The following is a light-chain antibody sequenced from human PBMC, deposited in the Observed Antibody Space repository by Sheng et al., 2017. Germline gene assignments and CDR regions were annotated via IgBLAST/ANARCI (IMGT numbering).Light chain of an antibody. V-gene: IGKV1-33*01. CDR3: LQDHNLLT. Sequence: DIQMTQSPSSLSASVGDRVTITCQASQDISNYLNWYQQKPGKAPKLLIYDASNLETGVPSRFSGSGSGTDFTFTISSLQPEDSATYYCLQDHNLLTFGQGTRLEIK. CDR1: QDISNY. J-gene: IGKJ5*01. CDR2: DAS.